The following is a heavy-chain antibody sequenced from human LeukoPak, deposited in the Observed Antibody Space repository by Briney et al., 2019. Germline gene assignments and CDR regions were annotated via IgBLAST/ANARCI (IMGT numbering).Heavy chain of an antibody. Sequence: ASVKVSCKASGYTFTGYYMHWVRQAPGQGLEWMGGINPNSGGTNYAQKFQGRVTMTRDTSISTAYMELSRLRSDDTAVYYCARSAVAGKGRDYWGQGTLVTVSS. J-gene: IGHJ4*02. CDR1: GYTFTGYY. V-gene: IGHV1-2*02. CDR2: INPNSGGT. CDR3: ARSAVAGKGRDY. D-gene: IGHD6-19*01.